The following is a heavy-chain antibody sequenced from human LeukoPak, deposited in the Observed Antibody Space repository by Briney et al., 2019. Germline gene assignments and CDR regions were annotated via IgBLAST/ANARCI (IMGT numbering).Heavy chain of an antibody. CDR1: GFTFNTYA. J-gene: IGHJ4*02. CDR3: AKRGATTGWYYFDS. Sequence: PGGSLRLSCAASGFTFNTYAMTWVRRAPGKGLEWVSSISTGGGGTYYADSVKGRFFISRDNSKNTLYLQMNNLRAEDTAVYYCAKRGATTGWYYFDSWGQGTLVTVSS. CDR2: ISTGGGGT. V-gene: IGHV3-23*01. D-gene: IGHD3-9*01.